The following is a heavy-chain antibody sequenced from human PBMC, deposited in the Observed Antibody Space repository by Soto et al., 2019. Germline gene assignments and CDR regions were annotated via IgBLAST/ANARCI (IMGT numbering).Heavy chain of an antibody. V-gene: IGHV3-23*01. CDR1: GFTFSSYA. CDR2: ISGSGGST. Sequence: EVQLLESGGGLVQPGGSLRLSCAASGFTFSSYAMSWVRQAPGKGLEWVSAISGSGGSTYYADSVKGRFTISRDNSKNTRYLPMNSLRAEDTAVYYCAKGGSYSSRSRFEFDYWGQGTLVTVSS. D-gene: IGHD6-19*01. CDR3: AKGGSYSSRSRFEFDY. J-gene: IGHJ4*02.